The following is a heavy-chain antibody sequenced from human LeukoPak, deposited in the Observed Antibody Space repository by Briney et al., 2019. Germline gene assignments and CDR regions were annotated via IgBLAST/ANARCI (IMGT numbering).Heavy chain of an antibody. V-gene: IGHV3-30-3*01. D-gene: IGHD2-2*02. CDR1: GFTFSSYA. CDR3: ARDPLNAHCSSTSCYTLWY. CDR2: ISYDGSNK. J-gene: IGHJ4*02. Sequence: PGRSLRLSCAASGFTFSSYAMHWVRQAPGKGLEWVAVISYDGSNKYYADSVKGRFTTSRDNSKNTLYLQMNSLRAEDTAVYYCARDPLNAHCSSTSCYTLWYWGQGTLVTVSS.